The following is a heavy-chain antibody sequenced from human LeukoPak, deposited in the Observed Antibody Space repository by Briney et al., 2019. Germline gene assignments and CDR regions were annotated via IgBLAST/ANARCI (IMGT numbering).Heavy chain of an antibody. CDR1: IDSFTNYY. J-gene: IGHJ5*02. V-gene: IGHV4-34*01. CDR2: VNDSGGT. D-gene: IGHD3-22*01. CDR3: ARPYDSSAYYYL. Sequence: SETLSLTCAVYIDSFTNYYWNWIRQTPGKGLEWIGEVNDSGGTNINPSLRSRVTISVDTSKNQLSLKLISVTAADTAVYYCARPYDSSAYYYLWGQGTLVTVSS.